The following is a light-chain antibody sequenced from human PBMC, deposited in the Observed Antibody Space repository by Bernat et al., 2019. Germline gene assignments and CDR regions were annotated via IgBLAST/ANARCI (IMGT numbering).Light chain of an antibody. CDR3: QQYDNLPP. CDR1: QDSSNY. Sequence: DIQMTQPPSSLSAPVGDRVTITCQASQDSSNYLNWYQQKPGKAPKVLIHDASNLETGVPSRFSGSGSGTDFTFTISSLQPEDISTYYCQQYDNLPPFGTGTKVYLK. J-gene: IGKJ3*01. CDR2: DAS. V-gene: IGKV1-33*01.